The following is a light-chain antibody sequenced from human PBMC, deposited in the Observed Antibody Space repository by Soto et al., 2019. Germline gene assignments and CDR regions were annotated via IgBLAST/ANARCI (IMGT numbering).Light chain of an antibody. CDR1: SSNIGSNT. Sequence: QSVLTQPPSASGTPGQRVTISCSGSSSNIGSNTVSWYQQLPQRAPKLLIFSNNQRPSGVPDRFSGSKSGTSASLAISGLQSEDEADYYCATCADGLNSYVFGTGTKLTVL. CDR2: SNN. CDR3: ATCADGLNSYV. V-gene: IGLV1-44*01. J-gene: IGLJ1*01.